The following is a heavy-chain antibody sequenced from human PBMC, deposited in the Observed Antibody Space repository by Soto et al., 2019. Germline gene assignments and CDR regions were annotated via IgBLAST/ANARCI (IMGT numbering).Heavy chain of an antibody. V-gene: IGHV4-30-2*01. Sequence: SETLSLTCTLSGDSINSGDYSWTWIRQPPGKGLEWIGYIYHTGTTYYNMSLKSRVTISVDRSKNQFSLKLSSVTAADTAVYYCARGINYYDSSGDSWFDPWGEGTLVTVS. CDR3: ARGINYYDSSGDSWFDP. CDR1: GDSINSGDYS. CDR2: IYHTGTT. D-gene: IGHD3-22*01. J-gene: IGHJ5*02.